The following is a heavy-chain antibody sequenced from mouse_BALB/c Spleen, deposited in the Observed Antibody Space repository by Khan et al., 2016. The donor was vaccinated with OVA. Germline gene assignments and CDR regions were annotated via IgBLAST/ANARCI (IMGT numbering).Heavy chain of an antibody. CDR1: GFSFTNFG. CDR3: ARNSYPYAMDY. CDR2: IRSDGTT. Sequence: QVQLKESGPGLVAPSQSLSITCTVSGFSFTNFGVHWVRQPPGKGLEWLVLIRSDGTTTYNSALKSRLSISKETSKSQVFLKMNNLQTDDTASYYCARNSYPYAMDYWGQGTSVTVSS. V-gene: IGHV2-6*02. J-gene: IGHJ4*01.